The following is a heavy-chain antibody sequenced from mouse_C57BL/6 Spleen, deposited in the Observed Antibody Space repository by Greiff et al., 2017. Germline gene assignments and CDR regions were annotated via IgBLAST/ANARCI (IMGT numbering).Heavy chain of an antibody. D-gene: IGHD3-2*02. CDR3: ARGSGHFDD. V-gene: IGHV1-69*01. CDR1: GYTFTSYW. CDR2: IDPSDSYT. J-gene: IGHJ2*01. Sequence: VQLQQPGAELVMPGASVKLSCKASGYTFTSYWMHWVKQRPGQGLEWIGEIDPSDSYTNYNQKFKGKSTLTVDKSSSTAYMQLSCLTSEDAAVYYCARGSGHFDDWGQGTTLTVSA.